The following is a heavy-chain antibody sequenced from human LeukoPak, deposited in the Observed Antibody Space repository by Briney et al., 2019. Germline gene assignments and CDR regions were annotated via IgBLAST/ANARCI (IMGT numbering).Heavy chain of an antibody. CDR1: GYTFTSYD. CDR2: MNPNSGNT. Sequence: ASVKVSCKASGYTFTSYDINWVRQATGQGLEWMGWMNPNSGNTGYAQKFQGRVTMTRNTSISTAYMELSSLRADDTAVYYCARLSGDITVFDLWGQGTLVTVSS. J-gene: IGHJ4*02. V-gene: IGHV1-8*01. CDR3: ARLSGDITVFDL. D-gene: IGHD1-20*01.